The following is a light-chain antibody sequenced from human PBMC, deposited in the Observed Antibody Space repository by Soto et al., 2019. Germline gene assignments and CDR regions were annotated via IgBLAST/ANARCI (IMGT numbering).Light chain of an antibody. J-gene: IGKJ4*01. CDR2: FTS. CDR1: QSLSNH. V-gene: IGKV3-15*01. CDR3: QQYNTWPLT. Sequence: EIVMTQSPATLSVSPGERTTLSCRASQSLSNHLAWYQQKPGQAPRLLIYFTSTRATGIPARFSGSGSGTDFTLTISSLQSEDFAVYYCQQYNTWPLTFGAGTKVETK.